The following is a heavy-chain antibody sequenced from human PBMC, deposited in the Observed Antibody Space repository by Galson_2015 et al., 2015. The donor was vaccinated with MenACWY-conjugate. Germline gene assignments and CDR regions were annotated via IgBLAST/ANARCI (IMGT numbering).Heavy chain of an antibody. Sequence: SLRLSCAASGFTFSNAWMTWVCQAPGKGLEWVDRIKSKTHSGTPDYAAPVNGRFTISRDDSRNTVYLEMNGLKAEDTGLYYCTTDYFGQYFFDSWGQGTPVTVSS. V-gene: IGHV3-15*01. D-gene: IGHD2/OR15-2a*01. J-gene: IGHJ4*02. CDR2: IKSKTHSGTP. CDR3: TTDYFGQYFFDS. CDR1: GFTFSNAW.